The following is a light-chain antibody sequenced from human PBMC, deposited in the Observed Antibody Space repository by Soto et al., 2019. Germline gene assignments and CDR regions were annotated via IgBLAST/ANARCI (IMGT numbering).Light chain of an antibody. Sequence: QSVLTQSPSASASLGALVKLTCTLSSGHSSYAIAWHQQQPEKGPRYLMKLNSDGSHTKGDGIPDRFSGSSSGAERYLTISSLQSEDEADYYCQTWGTDIKGVFGGGTKLTVL. CDR3: QTWGTDIKGV. V-gene: IGLV4-69*01. CDR1: SGHSSYA. CDR2: LNSDGSH. J-gene: IGLJ2*01.